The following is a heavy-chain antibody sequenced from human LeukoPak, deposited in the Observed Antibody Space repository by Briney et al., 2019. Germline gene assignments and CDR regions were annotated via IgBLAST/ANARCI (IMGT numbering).Heavy chain of an antibody. J-gene: IGHJ4*02. Sequence: GESLKIPCKGSGYSFTSYWIGWVRQMPGKGPEWMGIIYPGDSDTRYSPSFQGQVTISADKSISTAYLQWSSLKASDTAMYYCARLIPYYYDSSGTTFDYWGQGTLVTVSS. CDR2: IYPGDSDT. CDR1: GYSFTSYW. D-gene: IGHD3-22*01. V-gene: IGHV5-51*01. CDR3: ARLIPYYYDSSGTTFDY.